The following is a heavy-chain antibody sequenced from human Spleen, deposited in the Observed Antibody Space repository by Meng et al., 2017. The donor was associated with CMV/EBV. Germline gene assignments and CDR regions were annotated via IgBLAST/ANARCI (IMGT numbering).Heavy chain of an antibody. CDR1: GFTFNIYA. Sequence: GESLKISCEASGFTFNIYAMNWVRQAPGKGLEWVALTSYDGINDYYADSVKGRFTISRNKSKNTLYLQMNSLRAEDTAVYYCGTTHGDYDYGMDVWGQGTTVTVSS. J-gene: IGHJ6*02. D-gene: IGHD1-14*01. CDR3: GTTHGDYDYGMDV. CDR2: TSYDGIND. V-gene: IGHV3-30*14.